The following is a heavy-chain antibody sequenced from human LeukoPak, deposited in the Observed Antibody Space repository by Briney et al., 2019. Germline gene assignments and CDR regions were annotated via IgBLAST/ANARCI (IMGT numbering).Heavy chain of an antibody. CDR1: GGSVSSGSHY. CDR3: ARGGIMASAGGLDF. V-gene: IGHV4-61*01. D-gene: IGHD2-8*02. J-gene: IGHJ4*02. Sequence: SETLSLTCTVSGGSVSSGSHYWSWIRQPPGKGLEWIGYIYYSGSTNFNPSLKSRVTISVDTSKNQFSLKLSSVTAADTAVYYCARGGIMASAGGLDFWGQGTLVTVSS. CDR2: IYYSGST.